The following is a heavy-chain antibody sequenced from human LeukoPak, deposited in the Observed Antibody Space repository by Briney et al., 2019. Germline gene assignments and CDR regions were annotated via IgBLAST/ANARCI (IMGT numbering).Heavy chain of an antibody. CDR3: ARDFAMLFDY. CDR2: IKQDGSKT. Sequence: GGSLRLSCAASGFTFSTYWMTWVRQAPGKGLEWVANIKQDGSKTYYVDSVKGRFTISRDNAKNSLSLQMNSLRAEDTAVYYCARDFAMLFDYCGQGTLVTVSS. V-gene: IGHV3-7*01. D-gene: IGHD2-2*01. J-gene: IGHJ4*02. CDR1: GFTFSTYW.